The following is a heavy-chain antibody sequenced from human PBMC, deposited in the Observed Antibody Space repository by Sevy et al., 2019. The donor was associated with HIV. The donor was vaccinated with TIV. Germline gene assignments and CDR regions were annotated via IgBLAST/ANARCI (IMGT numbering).Heavy chain of an antibody. CDR3: ATRGRYHYQAHAWFDP. J-gene: IGHJ5*02. CDR1: GGSISSSSYY. CDR2: IYYSGST. D-gene: IGHD3-16*02. V-gene: IGHV4-39*01. Sequence: SETLSLTCTVSGGSISSSSYYWGWIRQPPGKGLEWIGSIYYSGSTYYNPSIKSRVTISVDTSKNQFSLMLSSETAADTAMYYCATRGRYHYQAHAWFDPWGQGTLVTVSS.